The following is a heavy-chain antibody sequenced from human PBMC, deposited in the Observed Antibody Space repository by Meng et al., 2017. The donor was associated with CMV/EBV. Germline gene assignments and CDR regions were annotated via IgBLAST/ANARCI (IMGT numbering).Heavy chain of an antibody. D-gene: IGHD4-17*01. J-gene: IGHJ1*01. CDR2: IWYDGSNK. CDR1: GFTFSSYG. V-gene: IGHV3-33*06. CDR3: AKDLYGDYRAEYFQH. Sequence: GESLKISCAASGFTFSSYGMHWVRQAPGKGLERVAVIWYDGSNKYYADSVKGRFTISRDNSKNTLYLQMNSLRAEDTAVYYCAKDLYGDYRAEYFQHWGQGTLVTVSS.